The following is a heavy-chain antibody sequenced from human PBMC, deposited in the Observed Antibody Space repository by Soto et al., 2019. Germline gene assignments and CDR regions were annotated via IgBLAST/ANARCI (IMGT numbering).Heavy chain of an antibody. D-gene: IGHD3-10*01. CDR3: ARRDLDYYGSGSYWWFDP. Sequence: GASVQVSCKASGYTFTSYGISWVRQAPGQGLEWMGWISAYNGNTNYAQKLQGRVTMTTDTSTSIAYMELRSLRSDDTAVYYCARRDLDYYGSGSYWWFDPWGQGTLVTVSS. J-gene: IGHJ5*02. CDR2: ISAYNGNT. CDR1: GYTFTSYG. V-gene: IGHV1-18*01.